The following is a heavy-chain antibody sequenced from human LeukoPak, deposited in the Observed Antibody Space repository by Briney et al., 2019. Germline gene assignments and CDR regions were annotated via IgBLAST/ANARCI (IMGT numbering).Heavy chain of an antibody. Sequence: ASVKVSCKASGYTFTGYYMHWVRQAPGQGLEWMGWINPNSGGTNYAQKFQGWVTMTRDTSISTAYMELRSLRSDDTAVYYCARESSIAAIPDYWGQGTLVTVSS. V-gene: IGHV1-2*04. CDR3: ARESSIAAIPDY. J-gene: IGHJ4*02. CDR2: INPNSGGT. CDR1: GYTFTGYY. D-gene: IGHD6-6*01.